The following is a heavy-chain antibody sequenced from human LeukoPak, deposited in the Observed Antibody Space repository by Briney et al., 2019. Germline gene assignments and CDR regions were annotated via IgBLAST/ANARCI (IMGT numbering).Heavy chain of an antibody. D-gene: IGHD3-3*01. CDR2: IIPICDTA. V-gene: IGHV1-69*06. CDR3: ARGGRLLRWMPNWFDP. CDR1: GGTFSSYA. Sequence: SVKVSFKGSGGTFSSYAISWVRQPPAQGLEWVGGIIPICDTANYAQKFQGRVTITADKSTSTAYMELSSLRSEDTAVYYCARGGRLLRWMPNWFDPWGQGTLVTVSS. J-gene: IGHJ5*02.